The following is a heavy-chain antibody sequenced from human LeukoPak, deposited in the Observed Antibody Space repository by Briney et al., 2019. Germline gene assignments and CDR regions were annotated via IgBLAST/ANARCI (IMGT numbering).Heavy chain of an antibody. D-gene: IGHD3-10*01. CDR2: IWYSCRVH. V-gene: IGHV3-33*01. CDR1: GFTFSNYG. J-gene: IGHJ6*01. Sequence: GGSLSLSCAVSGFTFSNYGLHWVRQAPGTGLELVASIWYSCRVHYYEDSVMRRFSISRDNSNSRQYLQISSLGADETAGYYCARVRPAYYGSGSYSLYNNMDLWGRRTTVRVSS. CDR3: ARVRPAYYGSGSYSLYNNMDL.